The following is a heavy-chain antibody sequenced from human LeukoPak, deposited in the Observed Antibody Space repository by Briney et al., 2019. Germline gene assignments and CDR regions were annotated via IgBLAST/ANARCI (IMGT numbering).Heavy chain of an antibody. D-gene: IGHD6-19*01. CDR3: ARTPRGAVAGTVRTNWFDP. CDR2: ISAYNGNT. Sequence: ASVKVSCKASGYTFTSYGISWVRQAPGQGLEWMGWISAYNGNTNYAQKLQGRVTITTDTSTSTAYMELRSLRSDDTAVYYCARTPRGAVAGTVRTNWFDPWGQGTLVTVSS. V-gene: IGHV1-18*01. CDR1: GYTFTSYG. J-gene: IGHJ5*02.